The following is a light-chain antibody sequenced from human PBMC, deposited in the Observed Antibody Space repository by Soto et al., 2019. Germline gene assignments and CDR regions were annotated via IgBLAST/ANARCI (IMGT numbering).Light chain of an antibody. CDR3: QQYGSSPIT. V-gene: IGKV3-20*01. J-gene: IGKJ5*01. CDR2: GAS. Sequence: EIVLTQSPGTLSLSPGERATLSCRASQTVSSRYLGWYQQKPGQAPRVLIFGASSRDTGIPDRFSGSGSGTDFTLTISRLEPEYFAVDYCQQYGSSPITCGQGTRLQMK. CDR1: QTVSSRY.